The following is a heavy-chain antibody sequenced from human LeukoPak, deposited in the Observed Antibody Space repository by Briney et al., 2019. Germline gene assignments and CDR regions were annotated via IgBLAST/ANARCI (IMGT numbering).Heavy chain of an antibody. D-gene: IGHD6-6*01. CDR2: FDPEDGET. J-gene: IGHJ4*02. Sequence: RASVKVSCKVSGYTLTELSMHWVRQAPGKGLEWMGGFDPEDGETIYAQKFQGRVTMTEDTSTDTAYMELSSLRSDDTAVYYCARYEYLEQEYSRSSGGYWGQGTLVTVSS. CDR3: ARYEYLEQEYSRSSGGY. V-gene: IGHV1-24*01. CDR1: GYTLTELS.